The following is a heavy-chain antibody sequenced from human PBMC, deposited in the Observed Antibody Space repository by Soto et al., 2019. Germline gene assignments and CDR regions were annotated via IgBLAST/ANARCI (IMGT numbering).Heavy chain of an antibody. Sequence: GGSLRLSCAASGFTFSSYGMHWVRQAPGKGLEWVAVIWYDGSNKYYADSVKGRFTISRDNSKNTLYLQMNSLRAEDTAVYYCARDQLTAQSWHSQYYYYGMDVWGQGTTVTVSS. J-gene: IGHJ6*02. D-gene: IGHD6-13*01. V-gene: IGHV3-33*01. CDR1: GFTFSSYG. CDR3: ARDQLTAQSWHSQYYYYGMDV. CDR2: IWYDGSNK.